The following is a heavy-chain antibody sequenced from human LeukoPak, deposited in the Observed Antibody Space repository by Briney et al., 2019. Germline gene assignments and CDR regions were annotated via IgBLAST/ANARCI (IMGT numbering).Heavy chain of an antibody. D-gene: IGHD2-15*01. V-gene: IGHV1-18*01. Sequence: ASVKVSCTASGYTFTSYGISWVRQAPGQGLEWMGWISAYNGNTNYAQKLQGRVTMTTDTSTSTAYMELRSLRSDDTAVYYCARGPIRGYCSGGSCYSDWFDPWGQGTLVTVSS. CDR1: GYTFTSYG. J-gene: IGHJ5*02. CDR2: ISAYNGNT. CDR3: ARGPIRGYCSGGSCYSDWFDP.